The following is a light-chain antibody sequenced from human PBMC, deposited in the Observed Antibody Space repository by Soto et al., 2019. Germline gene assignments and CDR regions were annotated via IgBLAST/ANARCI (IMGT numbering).Light chain of an antibody. J-gene: IGKJ2*01. CDR3: QKYYITVP. Sequence: IVMTQSPDSLAVSLGERATINCKSSQSLLYSPNNKNYLAWYQQKPGQPPKLLIYWASTRASGVPDRFRGRGSGKDFHLPLRSLEAEDVAVYYCQKYYITVPFCQGTKLEI. V-gene: IGKV4-1*01. CDR2: WAS. CDR1: QSLLYSPNNKNY.